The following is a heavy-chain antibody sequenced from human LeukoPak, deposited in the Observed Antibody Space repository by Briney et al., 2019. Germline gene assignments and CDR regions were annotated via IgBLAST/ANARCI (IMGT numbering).Heavy chain of an antibody. J-gene: IGHJ4*02. CDR1: GFTFSNYG. D-gene: IGHD6-6*01. V-gene: IGHV3-48*01. CDR3: ARGGSARPDY. CDR2: ISSGSGTI. Sequence: GGSLRLSCAASGFTFSNYGMNWVRQAPGKGLEWVSYISSGSGTINYADSVKGRFTISRDSARSSLYLQVNSLGAEDTAVYYCARGGSARPDYWGQGTLVTVSS.